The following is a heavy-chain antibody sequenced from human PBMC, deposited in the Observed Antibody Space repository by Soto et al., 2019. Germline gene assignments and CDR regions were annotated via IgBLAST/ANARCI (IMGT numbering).Heavy chain of an antibody. V-gene: IGHV3-21*01. Sequence: EVQLVESGGGLVKPGGSLRLSCAASGFTFSSYSMNWVRQAPGKGLEWVSSISSSSSYIYYADSVKGRFTISRDNAKNSLYLQMNSLRAEDTAVYYCASMYGDPGIGYYYYMDVWGKGTTVTVSS. CDR3: ASMYGDPGIGYYYYMDV. CDR2: ISSSSSYI. J-gene: IGHJ6*03. D-gene: IGHD4-17*01. CDR1: GFTFSSYS.